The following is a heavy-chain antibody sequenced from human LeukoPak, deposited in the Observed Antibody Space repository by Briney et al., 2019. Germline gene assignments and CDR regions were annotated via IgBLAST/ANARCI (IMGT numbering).Heavy chain of an antibody. Sequence: GGSLRLSCAASGFTFSSYGMHWVRQAPGKGLEWVAVISYDGRNKYYADSVKGRFTISRDNSKNTLYPQMNSLRAEDTAVYYCARDHPTTVVTSSWFDPWGQGTLVTVSS. V-gene: IGHV3-30*03. D-gene: IGHD4-23*01. CDR2: ISYDGRNK. CDR3: ARDHPTTVVTSSWFDP. J-gene: IGHJ5*02. CDR1: GFTFSSYG.